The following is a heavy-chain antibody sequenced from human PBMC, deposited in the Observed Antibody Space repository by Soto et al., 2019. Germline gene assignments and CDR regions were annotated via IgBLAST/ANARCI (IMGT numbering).Heavy chain of an antibody. V-gene: IGHV1-3*01. Sequence: QVQLVQSGAEVKKPGASVLVSCKASGYTFSTYAMNWVRQAPGQRLEWMGWINAGNGNTKYSQKFQGRVTITRDTSATTAYMELSSLRSEETAVYYCASGVSTVTPNWFDPWGQGTLVTVSS. CDR3: ASGVSTVTPNWFDP. CDR2: INAGNGNT. D-gene: IGHD4-17*01. CDR1: GYTFSTYA. J-gene: IGHJ5*02.